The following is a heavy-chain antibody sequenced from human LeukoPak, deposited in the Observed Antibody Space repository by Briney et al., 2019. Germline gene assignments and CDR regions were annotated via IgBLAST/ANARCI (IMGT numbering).Heavy chain of an antibody. D-gene: IGHD6-19*01. CDR1: GFTFSTYA. CDR3: ARPRKTASSGWYSDYFDY. V-gene: IGHV3-21*01. CDR2: ISSSSSYI. Sequence: GGSLRLSCAASGFTFSTYAMNWVRQAPGKGLEWVSSISSSSSYIYYADSVKGRFTISRDNAKNSLYLQMNSLRAEDTAVYYCARPRKTASSGWYSDYFDYWGQGTLVTVSS. J-gene: IGHJ4*02.